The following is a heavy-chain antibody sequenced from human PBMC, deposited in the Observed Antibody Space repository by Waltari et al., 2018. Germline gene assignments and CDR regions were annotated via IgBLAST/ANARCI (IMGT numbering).Heavy chain of an antibody. CDR2: ISWDCGST. CDR3: AKDMSSGLFDY. CDR1: GLPFDDYP. J-gene: IGHJ4*02. V-gene: IGHV3-43*01. Sequence: DVQLVESGGGVVQLGGSLSLFCAALGLPFDDYPLQWFRQAQGQGQEWVSLISWDCGSTYYADSVNGRFTISRDNSNNSMYLQMNSLRTEDTALYYCAKDMSSGLFDYWGQGTLVTVSS. D-gene: IGHD3-22*01.